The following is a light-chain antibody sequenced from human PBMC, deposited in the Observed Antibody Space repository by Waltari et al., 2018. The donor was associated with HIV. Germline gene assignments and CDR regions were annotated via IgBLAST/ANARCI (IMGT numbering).Light chain of an antibody. CDR1: RSHVGGYNY. J-gene: IGLJ3*02. V-gene: IGLV2-11*01. CDR3: CSYAGSYIWV. CDR2: DVS. Sequence: QSALTQPRPASGSPGQPVTIPCTEPRSHVGGYNYVPWYQQHPGKAPKVMIYDVSKRPSGVPDRFSGSKSGNTASLTISGLQAEDEADYYCCSYAGSYIWVFGGGTKLTVL.